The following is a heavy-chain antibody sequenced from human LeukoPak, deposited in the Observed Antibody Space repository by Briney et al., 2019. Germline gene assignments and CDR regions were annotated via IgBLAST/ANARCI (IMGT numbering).Heavy chain of an antibody. V-gene: IGHV1-2*04. CDR2: INPNSGGT. CDR1: GYTFTGYY. CDR3: ARSNSGSSGRAAFDI. Sequence: GASVKVSCKASGYTFTGYYMHWVRQAPEQGLEWMGWINPNSGGTNYAQKFQGWVTMTRDTSISTAYMELSRLRSDDTAVYYCARSNSGSSGRAAFDIWGQGTMVTVSS. D-gene: IGHD1-26*01. J-gene: IGHJ3*02.